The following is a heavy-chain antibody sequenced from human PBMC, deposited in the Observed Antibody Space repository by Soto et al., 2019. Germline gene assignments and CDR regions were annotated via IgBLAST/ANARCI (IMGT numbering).Heavy chain of an antibody. CDR2: VYHTGNT. Sequence: WWSSVSQSPGKGLEWIGEVYHTGNTRYNPPLKSRVTISVDKPNNQFSLKLTSMTGADMAVYYCARVDSENYFDYWGEGTLVTVSS. D-gene: IGHD3-9*01. CDR1: W. CDR3: ARVDSENYFDY. V-gene: IGHV4-4*02. J-gene: IGHJ4*02.